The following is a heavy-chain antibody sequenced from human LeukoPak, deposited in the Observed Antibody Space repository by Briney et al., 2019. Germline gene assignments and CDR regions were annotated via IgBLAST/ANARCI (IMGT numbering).Heavy chain of an antibody. CDR1: GGSISSGDYY. CDR2: IYYSGRT. CDR3: ARDRYDSYPMDV. J-gene: IGHJ6*02. Sequence: PSETLSLTCTVSGGSISSGDYYWRWIRQHPGKGLEWIGYIYYSGRTYYNPSLKSRVTISVDTSKNQFSLKLSSVTAADTAVYYRARDRYDSYPMDVWGQGTTVTVSS. D-gene: IGHD3-3*01. V-gene: IGHV4-31*03.